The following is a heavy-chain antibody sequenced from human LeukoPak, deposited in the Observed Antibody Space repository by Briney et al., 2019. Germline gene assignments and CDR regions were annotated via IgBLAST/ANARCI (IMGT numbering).Heavy chain of an antibody. J-gene: IGHJ4*02. CDR3: ARGVASHWGEYYFDY. Sequence: PSETLSLTCAVYGGSFSGYYWSWIRQPPGKGLEWIGEINRSGSTNYNPSLKSRVTISVDTSKNQFSLKLSSVTTADTAVYYCARGVASHWGEYYFDYWGQGTLVTVSS. CDR1: GGSFSGYY. D-gene: IGHD3-16*01. CDR2: INRSGST. V-gene: IGHV4-34*01.